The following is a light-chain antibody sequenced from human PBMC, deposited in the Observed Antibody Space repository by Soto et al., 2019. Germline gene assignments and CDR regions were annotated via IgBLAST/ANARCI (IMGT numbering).Light chain of an antibody. Sequence: DIVMTQSPDSLAVSLGERATINCKSSQSVLYSSNNKNYLAWYQQKPGQPPKLLIYWASTRESGVPDRFSGSGSGTDFNLTISILQAEDVAVYYCQQYYSTPPYTFGQGTKLEIK. J-gene: IGKJ2*01. CDR2: WAS. V-gene: IGKV4-1*01. CDR3: QQYYSTPPYT. CDR1: QSVLYSSNNKNY.